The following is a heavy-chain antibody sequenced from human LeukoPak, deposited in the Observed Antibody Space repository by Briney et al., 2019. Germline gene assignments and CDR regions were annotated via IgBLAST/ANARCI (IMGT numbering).Heavy chain of an antibody. J-gene: IGHJ4*02. CDR1: GFTFSNTW. D-gene: IGHD3-10*01. Sequence: SGGSLRLSCAASGFTFSNTWMNWVRQAPGKGLEWVGRIQSKTDGGTTEYAAPVKGRFTISRDDSKTTLYLQMNSLKTEDTVVYYCATLTVRGVINIWGQGTLVTVPS. CDR2: IQSKTDGGTT. V-gene: IGHV3-15*01. CDR3: ATLTVRGVINI.